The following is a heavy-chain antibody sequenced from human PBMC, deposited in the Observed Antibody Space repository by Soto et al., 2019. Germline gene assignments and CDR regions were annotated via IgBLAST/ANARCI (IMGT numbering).Heavy chain of an antibody. V-gene: IGHV4-39*01. CDR2: VYYRGRS. D-gene: IGHD4-17*01. Sequence: PSETLSLTYTVSGGSVTNSSYYWGWIRQSPGKGLEWIGSVYYRGRSYSKSSVKSRVTISVDTSKNQFSLNFNSVTASDTALYYCVSQRTTVLTQAYFDYWGQGALVTVS. J-gene: IGHJ4*02. CDR1: GGSVTNSSYY. CDR3: VSQRTTVLTQAYFDY.